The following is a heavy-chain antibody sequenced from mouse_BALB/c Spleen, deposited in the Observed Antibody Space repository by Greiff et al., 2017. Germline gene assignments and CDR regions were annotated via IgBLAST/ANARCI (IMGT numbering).Heavy chain of an antibody. CDR1: GFSLTSYG. J-gene: IGHJ4*01. CDR2: IWSGGST. D-gene: IGHD1-2*01. CDR3: ARRATTAYYYAMDY. V-gene: IGHV2-2*02. Sequence: VKLVESGPGLVAPSQSLSITCTVSGFSLTSYGVHWVRQSPGKGLEWLGVIWSGGSTDYNAAFISRLSISKDNSKSQVFFKMNSLQANDTAIYYCARRATTAYYYAMDYWGQGTSVTVSS.